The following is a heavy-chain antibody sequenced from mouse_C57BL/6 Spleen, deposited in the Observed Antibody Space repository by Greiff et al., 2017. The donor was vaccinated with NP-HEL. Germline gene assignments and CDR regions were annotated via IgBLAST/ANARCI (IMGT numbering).Heavy chain of an antibody. V-gene: IGHV14-3*01. CDR1: GFNIKNTY. J-gene: IGHJ3*01. CDR3: ASTHYGAY. CDR2: IDPANGNT. D-gene: IGHD1-1*01. Sequence: VQLQQSVAELVRPGASVKLSCTASGFNIKNTYMPWVKQRPEQGLEWIGRIDPANGNTKYAPKFQGKATITADTSSNTAYLQLSSLTSEDTAIYYCASTHYGAYWGQGTLVTVSA.